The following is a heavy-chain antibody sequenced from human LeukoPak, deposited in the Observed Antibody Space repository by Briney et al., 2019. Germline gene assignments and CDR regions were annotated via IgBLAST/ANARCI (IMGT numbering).Heavy chain of an antibody. CDR1: GFTFSSYE. D-gene: IGHD6-6*01. CDR3: ARDAIAVRTIDI. Sequence: QPGGSLRLSCAASGFTFSSYEMNWVRQAPGKGLEWVSYISGTNDDMYYEDSVKGRFTISRDNAKKSLYLQMNNLRAEDTAVYYCARDAIAVRTIDIWGPGTMVTVSS. J-gene: IGHJ3*02. CDR2: ISGTNDDM. V-gene: IGHV3-48*03.